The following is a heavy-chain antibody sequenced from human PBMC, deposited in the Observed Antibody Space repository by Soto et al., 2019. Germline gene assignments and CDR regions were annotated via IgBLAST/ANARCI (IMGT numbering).Heavy chain of an antibody. CDR3: AREGSSWFNWFDT. D-gene: IGHD6-13*01. CDR1: GFTVSSYS. V-gene: IGHV3-48*01. Sequence: EVQLVESGGGLVQPGGSLRLSCAASGFTVSSYSMNWVRQAPGKGLEWVSYISSSSSTIYYADSVKGRFTISRDNAKNSLYLQMNSLRAEDTAVYYCAREGSSWFNWFDTWGQGTLVTVSS. CDR2: ISSSSSTI. J-gene: IGHJ5*02.